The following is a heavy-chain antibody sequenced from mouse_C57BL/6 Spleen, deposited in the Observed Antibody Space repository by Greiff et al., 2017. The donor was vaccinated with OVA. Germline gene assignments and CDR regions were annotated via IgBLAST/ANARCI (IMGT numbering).Heavy chain of an antibody. CDR2: ISYDGSN. V-gene: IGHV3-6*01. J-gene: IGHJ3*01. CDR3: AREDYFAY. CDR1: GYSITSGYY. Sequence: EVKLVESGPGLVKPSQSLSLTCSVPGYSITSGYYWNWIRQFPGNNLEWMGYISYDGSNNYNPSLKNRISITRDTSKNQFFLKLNSVTTEDTATYYCAREDYFAYWGQGTLVTVSA. D-gene: IGHD2-4*01.